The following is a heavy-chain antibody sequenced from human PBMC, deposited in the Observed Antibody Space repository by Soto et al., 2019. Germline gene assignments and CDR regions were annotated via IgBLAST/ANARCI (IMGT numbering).Heavy chain of an antibody. CDR1: GGSFSGYY. Sequence: SETLSLTCSVYGGSFSGYYWSWIRQPPGKGLEWIGEINHSGSTNYNPSLKSRVTISVDTSKNQFSLNLRSVTAADTAVYYCARGITMIAPDKYYLDSWGQGNLVTVSS. J-gene: IGHJ4*02. D-gene: IGHD3-22*01. V-gene: IGHV4-34*01. CDR3: ARGITMIAPDKYYLDS. CDR2: INHSGST.